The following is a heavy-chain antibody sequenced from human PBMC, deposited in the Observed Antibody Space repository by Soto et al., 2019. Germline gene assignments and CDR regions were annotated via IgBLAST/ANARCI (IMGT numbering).Heavy chain of an antibody. Sequence: SETLSLTCAVSGGSISSGGYSWSWIRQPPGKGLEWIGYIYHSGSTYYNPSLKSRVTISVDRSKNQFSLKLSSVTAADTAVYYCAREPDSSPTDHWGQGTLVTVSS. V-gene: IGHV4-30-2*01. CDR2: IYHSGST. D-gene: IGHD3-22*01. CDR1: GGSISSGGYS. J-gene: IGHJ5*02. CDR3: AREPDSSPTDH.